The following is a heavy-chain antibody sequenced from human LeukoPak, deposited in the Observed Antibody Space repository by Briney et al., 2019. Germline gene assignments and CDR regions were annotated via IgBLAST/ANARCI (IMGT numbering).Heavy chain of an antibody. D-gene: IGHD2-2*01. CDR1: GYTFLNYG. CDR2: ISPYNGNT. CDR3: ATDCASTSSYCY. V-gene: IGHV1-18*01. J-gene: IGHJ4*02. Sequence: ASVRVSCKASGYTFLNYGITWVRQAPGQGLEWMGWISPYNGNTKYGQKLQGRVTITTDTPTGTAYMELRSLRSDDTAVYYCATDCASTSSYCYWGQGTLVTVSS.